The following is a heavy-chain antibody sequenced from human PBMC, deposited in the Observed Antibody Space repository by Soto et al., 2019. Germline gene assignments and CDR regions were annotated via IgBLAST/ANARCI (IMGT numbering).Heavy chain of an antibody. V-gene: IGHV3-21*01. D-gene: IGHD2-2*01. CDR3: AREDSIIIPAVSDF. CDR2: VSKSDYT. CDR1: GFYFNNYG. Sequence: GGSLRLSCAVSGFYFNNYGINWVRQAPGKGLEWVSSVSKSDYTYYSDSVKGRFTISRDNAKDSVSLQMNSLRPEDTAVYYCAREDSIIIPAVSDFWGQGTLVTVSS. J-gene: IGHJ4*02.